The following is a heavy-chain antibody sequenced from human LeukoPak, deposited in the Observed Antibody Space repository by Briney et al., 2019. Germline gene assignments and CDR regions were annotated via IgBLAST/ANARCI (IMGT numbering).Heavy chain of an antibody. CDR3: TRTDWSGATCYFGGDLAWFDP. Sequence: GGSLRLSCAASGFTFGSYAMSWVRQAPGKGLDWVSVMYSTGATYYADSVKGRFTISRDNSKNTVYLQMNSLTVADTAVYYCTRTDWSGATCYFGGDLAWFDPWGQGTQVTVS. CDR1: GFTFGSYA. J-gene: IGHJ5*02. V-gene: IGHV3-53*01. D-gene: IGHD2-2*01. CDR2: MYSTGAT.